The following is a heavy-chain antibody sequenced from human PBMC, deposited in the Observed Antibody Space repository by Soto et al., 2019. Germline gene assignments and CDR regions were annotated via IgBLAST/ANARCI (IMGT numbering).Heavy chain of an antibody. CDR1: GYNFPSQH. CDR2: ITPIGGST. CDR3: ARGPRALRVFYFDY. Sequence: ASVKVSCQXSGYNFPSQHMHWVSQPPGQGRKWMGIITPIGGSTSNAQKVQAIVSMTRDTSTSTVYMELSNMRTEDTAVNYCARGPRALRVFYFDYWGQGTLVTVSS. V-gene: IGHV1-46*01. J-gene: IGHJ4*02.